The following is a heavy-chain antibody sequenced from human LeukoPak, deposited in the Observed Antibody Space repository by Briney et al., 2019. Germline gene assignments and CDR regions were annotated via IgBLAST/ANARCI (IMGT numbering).Heavy chain of an antibody. V-gene: IGHV4-38-2*02. J-gene: IGHJ4*02. Sequence: PSETLSLTCTASGYSISSGYYWGWIRQPPGKGLEWIGSIYHSGSTYYNPSLKSRVTISVDTSKNQFSLKLSSVTAADTAVYYCARVYYDSSGYLDYWGQGTLVTVSS. CDR3: ARVYYDSSGYLDY. D-gene: IGHD3-22*01. CDR2: IYHSGST. CDR1: GYSISSGYY.